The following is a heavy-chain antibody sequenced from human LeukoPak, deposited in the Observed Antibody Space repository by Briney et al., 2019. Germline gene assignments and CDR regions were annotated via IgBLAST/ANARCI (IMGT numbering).Heavy chain of an antibody. CDR1: GFTFSSYS. CDR2: ISSSSSYI. J-gene: IGHJ6*02. V-gene: IGHV3-21*01. Sequence: MAGGSLRLSCAASGFTFSSYSMNWVRQAPGKGLEWVSSISSSSSYIYYADSVKGRFTISRDNAKNSLYLQMNSLRAEDTAVYYCARDGSQYYYYGMDVWGQGTTVTVSS. D-gene: IGHD1-26*01. CDR3: ARDGSQYYYYGMDV.